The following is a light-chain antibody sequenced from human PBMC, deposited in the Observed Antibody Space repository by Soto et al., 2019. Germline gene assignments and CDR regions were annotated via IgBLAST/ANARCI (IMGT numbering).Light chain of an antibody. CDR3: QQYYTTPLT. J-gene: IGKJ3*01. CDR2: WAS. CDR1: QSVFYSSSNKNY. Sequence: DIVMTQSPDSLPVSLGERATINCKSSQSVFYSSSNKNYLAWYQQKPGQPPKLLIYWASTRESGVPDRFSGSGSWTDFTLTISSLQAEDVAVYYCQQYYTTPLTFGPGTKVDIK. V-gene: IGKV4-1*01.